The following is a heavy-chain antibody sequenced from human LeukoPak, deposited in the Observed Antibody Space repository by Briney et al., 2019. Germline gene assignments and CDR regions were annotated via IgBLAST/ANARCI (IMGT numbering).Heavy chain of an antibody. CDR1: GGSISSSSYY. Sequence: SETLSLTCTVSGGSISSSSYYWGWIRQPPGKGLEWIGSIYYSGSTYYNPSLKSRVTISVDTSKNQFSLKLSSVTAADTAVYYCARSALLWFGEPKGAYFDYWGQGTLVTVSS. J-gene: IGHJ4*02. CDR2: IYYSGST. V-gene: IGHV4-39*07. CDR3: ARSALLWFGEPKGAYFDY. D-gene: IGHD3-10*01.